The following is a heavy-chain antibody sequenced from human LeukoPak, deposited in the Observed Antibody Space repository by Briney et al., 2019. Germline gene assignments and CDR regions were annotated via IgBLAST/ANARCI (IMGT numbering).Heavy chain of an antibody. CDR3: TGSRLFSLGFDS. CDR1: GFTFGDYS. V-gene: IGHV3-49*03. J-gene: IGHJ4*02. Sequence: GGSLRLSCTTSGFTFGDYSMSWFRQAPGKGLEWVGFIRSKAYGGAAEYVASVKGRFTISRDDSKSIAYLQMNGLKTEDTGMYYCTGSRLFSLGFDSWGQGTLVTVSS. D-gene: IGHD3-9*01. CDR2: IRSKAYGGAA.